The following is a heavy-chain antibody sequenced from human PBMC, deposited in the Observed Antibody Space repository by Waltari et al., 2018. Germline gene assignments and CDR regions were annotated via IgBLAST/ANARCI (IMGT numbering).Heavy chain of an antibody. Sequence: QVQLVQSGAEVKKPGSSVKVSCKASGGTFSSYAISWVRQAPGQGLEWMGRIIPIFGTANYAQKFQGRVTITADKSTSTAYMELSSLRSEDTAVYYCARDGGPYSNDNNKFDYWGQGTLVTVSS. CDR2: IIPIFGTA. CDR1: GGTFSSYA. V-gene: IGHV1-69*08. D-gene: IGHD1-1*01. J-gene: IGHJ4*02. CDR3: ARDGGPYSNDNNKFDY.